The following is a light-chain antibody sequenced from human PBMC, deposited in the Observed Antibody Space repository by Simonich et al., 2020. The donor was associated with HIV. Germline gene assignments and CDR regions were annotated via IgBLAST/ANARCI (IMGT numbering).Light chain of an antibody. V-gene: IGLV2-23*01. CDR1: SGDFGSYNF. J-gene: IGLJ1*01. CDR2: EGN. CDR3: CSYAGTRTYYV. Sequence: SALNQPASVSGSPGQAITIYCTGTSGDFGSYNFVTWYQHHPGKTPKLMIYEGNKRPSEVAYRFSGSKSGNTASMTISGLQAEDEADYYCCSYAGTRTYYVFGTGTKVTVL.